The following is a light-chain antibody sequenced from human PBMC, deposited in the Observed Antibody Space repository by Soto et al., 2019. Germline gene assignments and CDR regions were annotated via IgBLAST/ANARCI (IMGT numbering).Light chain of an antibody. Sequence: EIVLTQSPGTLSLSPGDRATLSCRATQSVDSGYLAWYQQKPGQAPRLLISVTSSRATGIPDRFSGSGSGTDFTLTISRLEPEDFAVYYCQQYGSSLPITFGQGTRLEIK. V-gene: IGKV3-20*01. CDR1: QSVDSGY. CDR2: VTS. J-gene: IGKJ5*01. CDR3: QQYGSSLPIT.